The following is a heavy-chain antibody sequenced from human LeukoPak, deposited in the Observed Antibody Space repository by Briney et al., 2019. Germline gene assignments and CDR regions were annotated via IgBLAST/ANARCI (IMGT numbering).Heavy chain of an antibody. CDR2: IYPGDSGT. V-gene: IGHV5-51*01. CDR1: GYILTTYW. J-gene: IGHJ4*02. D-gene: IGHD5-24*01. Sequence: GESLKISCKGSGYILTTYWIGWVRQMPGKGLEWMGIIYPGDSGTRYSPSFQGHVTISADSSSSTAYLQWSSLKTSDTAIYYCASRKKGMATAGFDYWGQGTLVTVSS. CDR3: ASRKKGMATAGFDY.